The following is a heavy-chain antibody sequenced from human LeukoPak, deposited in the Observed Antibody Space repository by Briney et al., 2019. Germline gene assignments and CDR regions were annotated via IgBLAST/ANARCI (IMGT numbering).Heavy chain of an antibody. J-gene: IGHJ4*02. CDR1: GFTFSSYA. Sequence: SGGSLRLSCAASGFTFSSYAMHWVRQAPGKGLEWVAVISYDGSNKYYADSVKGRFAISRDNSKNTLYLQMNSLRAEDTAVYYCARDVLTYGSYFDYWGQGTLVTVSS. V-gene: IGHV3-30*09. D-gene: IGHD3-10*01. CDR2: ISYDGSNK. CDR3: ARDVLTYGSYFDY.